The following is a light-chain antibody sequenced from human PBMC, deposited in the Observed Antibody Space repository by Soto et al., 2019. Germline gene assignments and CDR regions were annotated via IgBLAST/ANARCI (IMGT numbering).Light chain of an antibody. CDR3: QQYNSYSPTWT. CDR2: KAS. Sequence: DLQMTQSPSTLSASVGDRVTITCRASQNINIWLAWYQQKPGTAPKLLIYKASTLESGVPSRFSGNGSGTDFTLTISSLQPDDSATYYCQQYNSYSPTWTFGQGTKVEIK. CDR1: QNINIW. V-gene: IGKV1-5*03. J-gene: IGKJ1*01.